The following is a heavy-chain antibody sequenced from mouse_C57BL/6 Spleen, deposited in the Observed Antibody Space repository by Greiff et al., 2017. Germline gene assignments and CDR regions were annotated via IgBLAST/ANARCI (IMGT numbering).Heavy chain of an antibody. J-gene: IGHJ4*01. D-gene: IGHD4-1*01. CDR2: IDPENGDT. V-gene: IGHV14-4*01. CDR3: TSWDYAMDY. CDR1: GFNIKDDY. Sequence: EVKLQESGAELVRPGASVKLSCTASGFNIKDDYMHWVKQRPEQGLEWIGWIDPENGDTEYASKFQGKATITADTSSNTAYLQLSSLTSEDTAVYYCTSWDYAMDYWGQGTSVTVSS.